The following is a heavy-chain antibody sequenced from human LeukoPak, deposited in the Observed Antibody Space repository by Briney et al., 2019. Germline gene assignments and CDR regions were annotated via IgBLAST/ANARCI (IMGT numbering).Heavy chain of an antibody. CDR2: IYPGDSDT. Sequence: GDSLKISCKASGYSFTNYWIGWVRQMPGKGLEWMGIIYPGDSDTRYSPSFQGQVTISADRSINTAYLQWNSLKASDTALYYCAKPAGPEPSWGQGTLVTVSS. CDR3: AKPAGPEPS. CDR1: GYSFTNYW. D-gene: IGHD1-14*01. J-gene: IGHJ5*02. V-gene: IGHV5-51*01.